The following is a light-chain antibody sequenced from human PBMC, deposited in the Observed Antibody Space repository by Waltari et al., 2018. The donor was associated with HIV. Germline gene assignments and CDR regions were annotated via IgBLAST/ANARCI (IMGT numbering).Light chain of an antibody. CDR1: TSDIGHYKY. V-gene: IGLV2-14*01. CDR3: SSYISTTTL. CDR2: DVS. J-gene: IGLJ1*01. Sequence: QSAPTQPASVSGSPGQSITISCTGTTSDIGHYKYISWYQQSPGKAPKLIIYDVSNRPSVVSNRCSGSKSGNTASLTISGLQAEDEAYYYCSSYISTTTLFGTGTKVTVL.